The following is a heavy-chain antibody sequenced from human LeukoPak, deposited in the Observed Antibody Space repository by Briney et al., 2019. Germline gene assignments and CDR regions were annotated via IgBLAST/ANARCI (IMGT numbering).Heavy chain of an antibody. CDR1: GGSVSSGSYY. J-gene: IGHJ6*03. D-gene: IGHD6-6*01. Sequence: SETLSLTCTVSGGSVSSGSYYWSWIRQPPGKGLEWIVYIYYSGSTNYTPSLKGQVTISVYTSKNQFSLKLSSVTAADTAVYYCARTPRGSSSFYYYYYMDVWGKGTTVTVSS. V-gene: IGHV4-61*01. CDR2: IYYSGST. CDR3: ARTPRGSSSFYYYYYMDV.